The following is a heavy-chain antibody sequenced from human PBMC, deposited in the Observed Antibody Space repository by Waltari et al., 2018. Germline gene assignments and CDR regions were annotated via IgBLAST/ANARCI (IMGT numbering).Heavy chain of an antibody. J-gene: IGHJ5*02. CDR3: ARTGFWSGDLNWFDP. Sequence: QVQVQESGPGLVTPSETLSLTCTVSGDSMNNFYWSWIRQPPGKRLEWIGHTDSSGNTNYNPSLKSRGTISIDTSKNQFSLKLRSVTAADTAVYYCARTGFWSGDLNWFDPWGQGTLVTVSS. V-gene: IGHV4-59*01. D-gene: IGHD3-3*01. CDR2: TDSSGNT. CDR1: GDSMNNFY.